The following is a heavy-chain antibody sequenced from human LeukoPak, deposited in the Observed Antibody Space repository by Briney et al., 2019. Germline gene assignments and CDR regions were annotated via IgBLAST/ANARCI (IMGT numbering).Heavy chain of an antibody. CDR2: IYYSGST. V-gene: IGHV4-59*01. Sequence: SETLSLTCTVSGGSISSYYWSWIRQPPGKGLGWIGYIYYSGSTNYNPSLKSRVTISVDTSKNQFSLKLSSVTAADTAVYYCARGEYQLLYPRTVNWFDPWGQGTLVTVSS. D-gene: IGHD2-2*02. CDR3: ARGEYQLLYPRTVNWFDP. J-gene: IGHJ5*02. CDR1: GGSISSYY.